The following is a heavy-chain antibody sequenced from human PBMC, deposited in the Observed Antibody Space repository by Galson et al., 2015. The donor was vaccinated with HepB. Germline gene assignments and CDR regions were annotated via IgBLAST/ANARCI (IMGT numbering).Heavy chain of an antibody. CDR1: GYTFTGYG. Sequence: SVKVSCKASGYTFTGYGISWVRQAPGQGLEWMGWISAYNGNTNYAQKLQGRVTMTTDTSTSTAYMELRSLRSDDTAVYYCARDQEVAVADPPYFDYWGQGTLVTVSS. D-gene: IGHD6-19*01. CDR2: ISAYNGNT. CDR3: ARDQEVAVADPPYFDY. V-gene: IGHV1-18*01. J-gene: IGHJ4*02.